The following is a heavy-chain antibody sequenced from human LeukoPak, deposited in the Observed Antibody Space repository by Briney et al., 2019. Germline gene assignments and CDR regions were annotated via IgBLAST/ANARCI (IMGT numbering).Heavy chain of an antibody. CDR3: ARRVSVCGGDCYYYFDY. Sequence: ASVKVSCKASGYTFTSYGISWVRQAPGQGLEWMGWISAYNGNTNYAQKLQGRVTMTTDTSTSTAYMELRSLRSDDTAVYYCARRVSVCGGDCYYYFDYWGQGTLVTVSS. J-gene: IGHJ4*02. V-gene: IGHV1-18*01. D-gene: IGHD2-21*02. CDR2: ISAYNGNT. CDR1: GYTFTSYG.